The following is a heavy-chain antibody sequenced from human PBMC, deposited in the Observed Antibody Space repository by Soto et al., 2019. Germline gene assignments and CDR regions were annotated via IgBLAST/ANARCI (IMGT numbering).Heavy chain of an antibody. CDR1: GYTFTGYY. Sequence: GASVKVSCKASGYTFTGYYMHWVRQAPGQGLEWMGWINPNSGGTNYAQKFRGWVTMTRDTSISTAYMELSSLRSEDTAVYYCARGGAAAGFFDYWGQGTLVTVSS. J-gene: IGHJ4*02. V-gene: IGHV1-2*04. D-gene: IGHD6-13*01. CDR3: ARGGAAAGFFDY. CDR2: INPNSGGT.